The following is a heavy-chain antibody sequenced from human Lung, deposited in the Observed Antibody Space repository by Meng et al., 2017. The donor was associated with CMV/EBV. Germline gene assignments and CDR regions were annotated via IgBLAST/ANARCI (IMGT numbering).Heavy chain of an antibody. J-gene: IGHJ6*02. V-gene: IGHV4-61*01. CDR2: IYYSGST. D-gene: IGHD2-15*01. CDR1: GGSVSSGSYY. Sequence: SETLSLTCTVSGGSVSSGSYYWSWIRQPPGKGLEWIGYIYYSGSTNYNPSLKSRVTISVDTSKNQFSLKLSSVTAADTAVYYCARGFRGGYYYYYGRDVWGQGTXVTVSS. CDR3: ARGFRGGYYYYYGRDV.